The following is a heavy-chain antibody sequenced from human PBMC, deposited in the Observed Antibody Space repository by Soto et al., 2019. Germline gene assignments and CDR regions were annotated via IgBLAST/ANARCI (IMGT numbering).Heavy chain of an antibody. CDR2: ISGSGGST. CDR3: AKGVRGGVVITTSTRGGYYFDY. V-gene: IGHV3-23*01. J-gene: IGHJ4*02. Sequence: EVQLLESGGGLVQPGGSLRLSCAASGFTFSSYAMSWVRQAPGTGLEWVSAISGSGGSTYYADSVKGRFTISRDNSKNTRYLQMNSLRAEDTAVYYCAKGVRGGVVITTSTRGGYYFDYWGQGTLVTVSS. D-gene: IGHD3-22*01. CDR1: GFTFSSYA.